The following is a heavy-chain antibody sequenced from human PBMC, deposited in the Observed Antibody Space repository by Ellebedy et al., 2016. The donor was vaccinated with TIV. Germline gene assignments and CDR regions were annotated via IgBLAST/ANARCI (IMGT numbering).Heavy chain of an antibody. CDR3: ARAPHLNWGGYFDY. Sequence: FMYYADSVKGRFTISRDNAKNSLYLQMSSLRAEDTAVYYCARAPHLNWGGYFDYWGQGTLVTVSS. J-gene: IGHJ4*02. V-gene: IGHV3-21*06. D-gene: IGHD7-27*01. CDR2: FM.